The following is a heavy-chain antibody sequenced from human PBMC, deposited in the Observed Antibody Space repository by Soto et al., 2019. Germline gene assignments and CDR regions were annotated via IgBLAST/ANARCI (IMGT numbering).Heavy chain of an antibody. CDR2: IYPGDSDT. CDR1: GYSFTSYW. D-gene: IGHD4-17*01. CDR3: ARHVEKVYGDYVSFDYYYYMDV. V-gene: IGHV5-51*01. J-gene: IGHJ6*03. Sequence: EVQLVQSGAEVKKPGESLKISCKGSGYSFTSYWIGWLRQMPGKGLEGMGIIYPGDSDTRYSPSFQGQVTISADKSISTAYLQWSSLKASDTDMYYCARHVEKVYGDYVSFDYYYYMDVWGKGTTVTVSS.